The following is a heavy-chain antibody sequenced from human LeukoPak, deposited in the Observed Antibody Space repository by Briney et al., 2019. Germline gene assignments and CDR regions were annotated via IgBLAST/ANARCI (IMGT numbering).Heavy chain of an antibody. CDR1: GYTFTNYY. V-gene: IGHV1-2*02. CDR2: INPNSRGT. Sequence: ASVKVSCKASGYTFTNYYMHWVRQAPGQGLEWMGWINPNSRGTDSAQKFQGRFSMTRDTSISTAYMELSRLRSDDTAVYYCARRAREYSHDAFDIWGQGTMVTVSS. D-gene: IGHD5-18*01. CDR3: ARRAREYSHDAFDI. J-gene: IGHJ3*02.